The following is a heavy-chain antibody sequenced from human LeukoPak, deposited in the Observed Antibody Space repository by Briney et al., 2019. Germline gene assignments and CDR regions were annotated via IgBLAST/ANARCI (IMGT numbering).Heavy chain of an antibody. D-gene: IGHD6-19*01. CDR2: IRYDGSNK. CDR1: GFTFSSYG. CDR3: AKELIAVAGNGP. V-gene: IGHV3-30*02. J-gene: IGHJ5*02. Sequence: PGGSLRLSCAASGFTFSSYGMHWVRQAPGKGLEWVAFIRYDGSNKYYADSVKGRFTISRDNSKNTLYLQMNSLRAEDTAVYYCAKELIAVAGNGPWGQGTLVTVSS.